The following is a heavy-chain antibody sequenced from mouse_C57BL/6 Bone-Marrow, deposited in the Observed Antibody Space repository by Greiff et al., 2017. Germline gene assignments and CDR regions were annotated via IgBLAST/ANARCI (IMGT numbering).Heavy chain of an antibody. Sequence: VPLKQPGAELLKPGASVRLSGKASAYTFTGYWITWVKQRPGQGLEWIGDIYLGSGSTNYNEKFKSKATLTVDTSSSTAYMQLSSLTSEDSAVYYCARPYYSNYWYFDVWGTGTTVTVSS. CDR1: AYTFTGYW. D-gene: IGHD2-5*01. CDR3: ARPYYSNYWYFDV. V-gene: IGHV1-55*01. J-gene: IGHJ1*03. CDR2: IYLGSGST.